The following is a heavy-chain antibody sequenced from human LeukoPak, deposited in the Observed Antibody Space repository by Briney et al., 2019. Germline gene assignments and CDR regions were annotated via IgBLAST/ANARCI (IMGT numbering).Heavy chain of an antibody. Sequence: GGSLRLSCAVSGLTLSNYGMSWVRQAPGKGLEWVAGISDSGGSTNYADSVKGRFTVSRDNHKNTLYLQMNSLRAEDTAVYFCAKRGVVIRVILVGFHKEAYYFDSWGQGALVTVSS. D-gene: IGHD3-22*01. CDR2: ISDSGGST. J-gene: IGHJ4*02. CDR1: GLTLSNYG. V-gene: IGHV3-23*01. CDR3: AKRGVVIRVILVGFHKEAYYFDS.